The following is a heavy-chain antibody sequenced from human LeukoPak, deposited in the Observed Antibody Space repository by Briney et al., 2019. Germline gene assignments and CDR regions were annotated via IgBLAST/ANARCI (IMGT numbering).Heavy chain of an antibody. J-gene: IGHJ4*02. D-gene: IGHD6-13*01. Sequence: AGGSLRLSCAASGFTFSSYSMNWVRQAPGKGLEWVSSISSSSYIYYADSVKGRFTISRDNAKNSLYLQMNSLRAEDTAVYYCARDLAAAAGSYWGQGTLVTVSS. V-gene: IGHV3-21*01. CDR2: ISSSSYI. CDR1: GFTFSSYS. CDR3: ARDLAAAAGSY.